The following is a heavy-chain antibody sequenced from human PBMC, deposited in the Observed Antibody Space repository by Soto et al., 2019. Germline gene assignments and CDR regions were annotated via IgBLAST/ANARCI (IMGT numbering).Heavy chain of an antibody. CDR3: ARDYGQQQQPFDLYYYYGMDV. CDR1: GGSISSGDYY. V-gene: IGHV4-30-4*01. Sequence: KPSETLSLTCTVSGGSISSGDYYWSWIRQPPGKGLEWIGYIYYSGSTYYSPSLKSRVTISVDTSKNQFSLKLSSVTAADTAVYYCARDYGQQQQPFDLYYYYGMDVWGQGTTVTVSS. J-gene: IGHJ6*02. CDR2: IYYSGST. D-gene: IGHD6-13*01.